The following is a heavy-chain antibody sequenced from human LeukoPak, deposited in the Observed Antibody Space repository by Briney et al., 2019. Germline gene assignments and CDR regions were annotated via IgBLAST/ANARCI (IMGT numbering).Heavy chain of an antibody. V-gene: IGHV3-21*01. Sequence: GGSLRLSCAASGFTFSSYSMNWVRQAPGNGLEWVSSISSSSSYIYYADSVKGRFTISRDNAKNSLYLQMNSLRAEDTAVYYCARGGIAVAGTRNVGYAFDIWGQGTMVTVSS. D-gene: IGHD6-19*01. CDR3: ARGGIAVAGTRNVGYAFDI. CDR1: GFTFSSYS. J-gene: IGHJ3*02. CDR2: ISSSSSYI.